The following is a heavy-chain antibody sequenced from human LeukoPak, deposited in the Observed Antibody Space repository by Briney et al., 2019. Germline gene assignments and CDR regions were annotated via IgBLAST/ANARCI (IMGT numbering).Heavy chain of an antibody. CDR2: IYPGDSDT. V-gene: IGHV5-51*01. D-gene: IGHD3-22*01. CDR3: ARVPHYYDSSGLCDY. J-gene: IGHJ4*02. CDR1: GYSFTSYW. Sequence: PGESLKISCKGSGYSFTSYWIGWVRPMPGKGLEWMGIIYPGDSDTRYSPSFQGQVTISADKSISTAYLQWGSLKASDTAMYYCARVPHYYDSSGLCDYWGQGTLVTVSS.